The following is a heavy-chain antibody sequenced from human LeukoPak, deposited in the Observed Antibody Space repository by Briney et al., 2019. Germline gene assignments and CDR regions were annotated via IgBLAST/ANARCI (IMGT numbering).Heavy chain of an antibody. CDR3: AKDATPALGTVYMDV. Sequence: GGSLTLSCSASGFTFSNYEMNWLPQAPGKGREGMSHISNFCDIIQYADSVEGPFTISRDNDKNSIYLQMNSLRAEDTAVYYCAKDATPALGTVYMDVWGKGTTVTISS. V-gene: IGHV3-48*03. CDR1: GFTFSNYE. D-gene: IGHD6-13*01. CDR2: ISNFCDII. J-gene: IGHJ6*03.